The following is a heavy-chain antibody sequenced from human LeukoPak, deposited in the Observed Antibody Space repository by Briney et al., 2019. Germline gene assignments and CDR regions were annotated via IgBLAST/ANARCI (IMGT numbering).Heavy chain of an antibody. CDR3: ARAGYYGDDAFDL. Sequence: GGSLRLSCVASGFIIGSYWMSWVRQAPGKGLEWVANIRQDGSEKYYVDSVKGRLTISRDNARNSLYLQMNNLTAADTAIYYCARAGYYGDDAFDLWGQGTRVTVSS. CDR1: GFIIGSYW. CDR2: IRQDGSEK. J-gene: IGHJ3*01. V-gene: IGHV3-7*01. D-gene: IGHD2/OR15-2a*01.